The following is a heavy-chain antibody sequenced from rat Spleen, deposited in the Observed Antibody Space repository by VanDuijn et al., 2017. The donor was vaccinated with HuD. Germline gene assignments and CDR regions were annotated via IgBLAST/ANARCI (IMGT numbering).Heavy chain of an antibody. D-gene: IGHD1-11*01. CDR1: GFTFSDYY. V-gene: IGHV5-29*01. Sequence: EVQLVESDGGLVQPGRSLKLSCAASGFTFSDYYMAWVRQAPTKGLEWVATISYDGSSTYYRDPVKGRFTISRDNAKSTLYLQMDSLRSEDTATYYCARRGTTEGMAFDYWGQGVMVTVSS. CDR2: ISYDGSST. J-gene: IGHJ2*01. CDR3: ARRGTTEGMAFDY.